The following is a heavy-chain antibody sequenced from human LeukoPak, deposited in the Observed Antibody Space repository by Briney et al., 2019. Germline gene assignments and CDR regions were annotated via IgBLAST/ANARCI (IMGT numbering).Heavy chain of an antibody. CDR3: ARVWELSDAFDI. D-gene: IGHD1-26*01. J-gene: IGHJ3*02. V-gene: IGHV4-34*01. CDR1: GGSFSGYY. Sequence: SETLSLTCAVYGGSFSGYYWSWIRQPPGKGLEWIVEINHSGSTPYNPSLKSRVTISVDTSKNQFSLKLSSVTAADAAVYYCARVWELSDAFDIWGQGTMVTVSS. CDR2: INHSGST.